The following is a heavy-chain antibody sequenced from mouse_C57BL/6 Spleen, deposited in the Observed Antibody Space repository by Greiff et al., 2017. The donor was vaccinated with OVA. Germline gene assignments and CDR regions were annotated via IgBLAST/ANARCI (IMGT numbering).Heavy chain of an antibody. J-gene: IGHJ3*01. V-gene: IGHV1-52*01. Sequence: QVQLQQPGAELVRPGSSVKLSCKASGYTFTSYWMHWVKQRPIQGLEWIGNIDPSDSETHYNQKFKDKATLTVDKSSSTAYMQLSSLTSEDSAVYYCARGRNDGYLFAYWGQGTLVTVSA. CDR1: GYTFTSYW. CDR3: ARGRNDGYLFAY. D-gene: IGHD2-3*01. CDR2: IDPSDSET.